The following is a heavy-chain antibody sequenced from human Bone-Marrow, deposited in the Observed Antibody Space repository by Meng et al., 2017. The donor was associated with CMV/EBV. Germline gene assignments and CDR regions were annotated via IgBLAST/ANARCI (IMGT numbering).Heavy chain of an antibody. CDR3: ARDTPLDYCGGDCYHDAFDI. CDR1: SSNY. D-gene: IGHD2-21*02. Sequence: SSNYRSWVRQAPGKGLEWVSVIYSGGSTYYADSVKGRFTISRDNSKNTLYLQMNSLRAEDTAVYYCARDTPLDYCGGDCYHDAFDIWGQGTMVTVSS. J-gene: IGHJ3*02. CDR2: IYSGGST. V-gene: IGHV3-53*05.